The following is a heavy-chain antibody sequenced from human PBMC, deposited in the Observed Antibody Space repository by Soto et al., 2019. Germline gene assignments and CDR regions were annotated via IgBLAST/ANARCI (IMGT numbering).Heavy chain of an antibody. D-gene: IGHD6-25*01. J-gene: IGHJ4*02. V-gene: IGHV1-69*06. Sequence: SGKVSCKASGGTFSSYAISWVRQAPGQGLEWKGWINPIYGRANYAQKFQGRVTMTGDTSISTAYMELSRLRSDDTAVYYCAMQRGGVVYWGQGTLVTVSS. CDR2: INPIYGRA. CDR3: AMQRGGVVY. CDR1: GGTFSSYA.